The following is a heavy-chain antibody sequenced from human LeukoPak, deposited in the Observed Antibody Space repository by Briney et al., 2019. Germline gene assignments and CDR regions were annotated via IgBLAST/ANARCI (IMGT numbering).Heavy chain of an antibody. D-gene: IGHD1-7*01. CDR2: INHSGSI. CDR1: GGSFSGYY. Sequence: SETLSLTCAVYGGSFSGYYWSWIRQSPGKGLEWIGEINHSGSINYNPSLKSRVTVSVDSSRNQFSLKLSPVTAADTAMYYCAFTTGNYYLDYWGQGTLVTVSS. V-gene: IGHV4-34*01. J-gene: IGHJ4*02. CDR3: AFTTGNYYLDY.